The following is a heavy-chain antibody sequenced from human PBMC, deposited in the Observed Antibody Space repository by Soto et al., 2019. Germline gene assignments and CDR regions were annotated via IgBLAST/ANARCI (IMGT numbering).Heavy chain of an antibody. CDR2: ITSSSSYI. D-gene: IGHD6-13*01. Sequence: PGGSLRLSCAASGFTFSSYTMNWVRQPPGKGLEWVSSITSSSSYIYYADSLKGRSTISRDNAKNSLHLQMNSLRDEDTAVYYCARAAAGTLFDYWGQGTLVTVSS. CDR1: GFTFSSYT. CDR3: ARAAAGTLFDY. J-gene: IGHJ4*02. V-gene: IGHV3-21*01.